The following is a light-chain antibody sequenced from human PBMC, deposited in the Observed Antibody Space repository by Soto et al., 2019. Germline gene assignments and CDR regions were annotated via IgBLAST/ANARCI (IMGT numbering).Light chain of an antibody. V-gene: IGKV3-11*01. CDR2: DAS. CDR3: QQRSNWPPRT. J-gene: IGKJ4*01. CDR1: QSVSSY. Sequence: EIVLTQSPATLSLSPGERANLSCRASQSVSSYLAWYQQKPGQAPRLLIYDASNRATGIPARFSGSESGTDFALTIRSLEPEDFAVYYCQQRSNWPPRTFGGGTKVEMK.